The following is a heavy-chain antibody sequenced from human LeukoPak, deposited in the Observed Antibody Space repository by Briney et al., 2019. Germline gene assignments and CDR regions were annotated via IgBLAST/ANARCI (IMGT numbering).Heavy chain of an antibody. CDR1: GFIVTDNY. Sequence: PGGSLILSCVASGFIVTDNYMSWVRPAPGKRLEWVSGLFCGGKTFYADSVKGRFTISRDDVKNTLFLQMNTLRAEDTAVYYCARGRDNPAMMWLALDLDSWGQGTLVTVSS. J-gene: IGHJ4*02. CDR2: LFCGGKT. V-gene: IGHV3-53*01. D-gene: IGHD5-18*01. CDR3: ARGRDNPAMMWLALDLDS.